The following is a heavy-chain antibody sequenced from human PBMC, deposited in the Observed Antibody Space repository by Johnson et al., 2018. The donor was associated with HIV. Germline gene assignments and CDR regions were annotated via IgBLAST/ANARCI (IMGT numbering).Heavy chain of an antibody. Sequence: MHLVESGGGLVQPGGSLRLSCAASGFTFSSYWMSWVRQAPGKGLEWVANIKQAGREKYYVDSVKGRFTISRDNAKNSLYLQMNSLRAEDTAVYYCARGRPRWEPLWGGAFDFWGQGTMVTVSS. CDR1: GFTFSSYW. CDR3: ARGRPRWEPLWGGAFDF. J-gene: IGHJ3*01. D-gene: IGHD1-26*01. CDR2: IKQAGREK. V-gene: IGHV3-7*01.